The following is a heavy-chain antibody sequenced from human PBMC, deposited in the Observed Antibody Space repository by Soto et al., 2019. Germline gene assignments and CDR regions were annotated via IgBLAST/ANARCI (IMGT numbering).Heavy chain of an antibody. D-gene: IGHD2-15*01. CDR1: GFTFSSYA. CDR2: ISGSGGST. CDR3: AKVGGYCSGGSCYSTHYFDY. V-gene: IGHV3-23*01. Sequence: EVQLLESGGGLVQPGGSLRLSCAASGFTFSSYAMSWVRQAPGKGLEWVSAISGSGGSTYYADSVKGRFTISRDNSKNTLYLQMNSLRAEDTAVYYCAKVGGYCSGGSCYSTHYFDYWGQGTLVPVSS. J-gene: IGHJ4*02.